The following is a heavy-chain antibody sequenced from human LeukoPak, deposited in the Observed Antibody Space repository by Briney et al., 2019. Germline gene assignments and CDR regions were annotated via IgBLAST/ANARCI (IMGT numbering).Heavy chain of an antibody. Sequence: SETLSLTCTVSGGSIGSYYWSWIRQPPGKGLEWIGYIYYSGSTKYNPSLNSRVTISVDTSKNQFSLKLNSVTPADTAVYYCARSLPTPGGGGDLDLWGRGTLVTVSS. D-gene: IGHD2-21*02. CDR2: IYYSGST. V-gene: IGHV4-59*01. CDR3: ARSLPTPGGGGDLDL. CDR1: GGSIGSYY. J-gene: IGHJ2*01.